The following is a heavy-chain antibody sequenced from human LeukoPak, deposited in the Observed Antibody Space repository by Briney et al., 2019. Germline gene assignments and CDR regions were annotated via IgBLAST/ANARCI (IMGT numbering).Heavy chain of an antibody. CDR2: IYYSGST. CDR3: AREPSLCSGGSCYGSFGY. D-gene: IGHD2-15*01. Sequence: SETLSLTCTVSGGSISSYYWSWIRQPPGKGLEWIGYIYYSGSTNYNPSLKSRVTISVDTSKNQFSLKLSSVTAADTAVYYCAREPSLCSGGSCYGSFGYWGQGTLVTVSS. J-gene: IGHJ4*02. CDR1: GGSISSYY. V-gene: IGHV4-59*01.